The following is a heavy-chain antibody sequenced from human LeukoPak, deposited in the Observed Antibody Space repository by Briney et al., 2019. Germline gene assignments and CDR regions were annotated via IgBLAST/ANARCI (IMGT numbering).Heavy chain of an antibody. J-gene: IGHJ4*02. CDR3: ARVRGYCSSTSCYDFDY. CDR1: GYTFTGYY. CDR2: LNPNSGDT. Sequence: ASVKVSCKASGYTFTGYYVHWVRQAPGQGLEWMGRLNPNSGDTNCAQNFQGRVTMTRDTSISTAYMELNRLKSDDTAVYFCARVRGYCSSTSCYDFDYWGQGTLVTVSS. V-gene: IGHV1-2*06. D-gene: IGHD2-2*01.